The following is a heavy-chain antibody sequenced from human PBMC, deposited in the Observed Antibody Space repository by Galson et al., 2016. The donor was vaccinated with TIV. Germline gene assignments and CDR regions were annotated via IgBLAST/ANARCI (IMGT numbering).Heavy chain of an antibody. J-gene: IGHJ6*02. CDR1: GFTFSTYV. CDR2: VRYDGSHK. Sequence: LRLSCAASGFTFSTYVMHRVRQAPGKGLEWVAFVRYDGSHKNYADSVKGRFTISRDNSKYTLYLQMNSLRAEDTAVYYCAKGMAIFGVIPPWGGMDVWGQGTTVTVSS. CDR3: AKGMAIFGVIPPWGGMDV. V-gene: IGHV3-30*02. D-gene: IGHD3-3*01.